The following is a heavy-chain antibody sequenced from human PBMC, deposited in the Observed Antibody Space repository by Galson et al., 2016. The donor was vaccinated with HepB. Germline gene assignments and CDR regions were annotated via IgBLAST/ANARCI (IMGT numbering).Heavy chain of an antibody. CDR2: MYYTGSN. D-gene: IGHD1-7*01. J-gene: IGHJ4*02. Sequence: ETLSLTCNVSGESIKSFYWTWLRQSPGKGLEWIGYMYYTGSNNYSPSLKSRVTISVDESKNQFSLKMTSVTAADTAVYYCAKGLAGIGNYPIWGQGILVTVSS. CDR3: AKGLAGIGNYPI. CDR1: GESIKSFY. V-gene: IGHV4-59*01.